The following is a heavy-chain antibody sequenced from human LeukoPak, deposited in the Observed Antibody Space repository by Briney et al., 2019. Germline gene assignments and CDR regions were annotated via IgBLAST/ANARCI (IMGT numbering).Heavy chain of an antibody. CDR2: IYYSGST. V-gene: IGHV4-59*01. J-gene: IGHJ4*02. Sequence: SETLSLTCTVSGGSISSYYWSWIRQPPGKGLEWIGYIYYSGSTNYNPSLKSRVTISVDTSKNQFPLKLSSVTAADTAVYYCARGAFSSSWYRGGLDYWGQGTLVTVSS. CDR1: GGSISSYY. CDR3: ARGAFSSSWYRGGLDY. D-gene: IGHD6-13*01.